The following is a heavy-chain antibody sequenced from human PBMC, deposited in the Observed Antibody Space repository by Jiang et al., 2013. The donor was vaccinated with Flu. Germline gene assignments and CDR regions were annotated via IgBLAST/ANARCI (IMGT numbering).Heavy chain of an antibody. CDR3: ARLPITNGERAFDI. D-gene: IGHD1-14*01. CDR1: GYTFSNYW. V-gene: IGHV5-10-1*01. Sequence: QLVESGAEVKKPGESLRISCKGSGYTFSNYWITWVRQMPGKGLEYMGRIDPSDSYTNYVPPFQGHVTISTAKSIATAYLQWSSLKASDTAMYYCARLPITNGERAFDIWGQGTLVTVSS. CDR2: IDPSDSYT. J-gene: IGHJ3*02.